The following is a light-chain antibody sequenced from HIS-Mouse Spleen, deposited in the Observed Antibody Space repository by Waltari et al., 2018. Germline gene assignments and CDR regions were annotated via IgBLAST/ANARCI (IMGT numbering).Light chain of an antibody. CDR2: EVS. CDR1: QSLLHSDGKTY. V-gene: IGKV2D-29*02. J-gene: IGKJ4*01. CDR3: MQSIQLPRT. Sequence: DIVMTQTPLSLSVTPGQPASISCKSSQSLLHSDGKTYLYWYLQKPGQSPQLPIYEVSNRFSGVPDRFSGSGSGTDFTLKISRVEAEDVGVYYCMQSIQLPRTFGGGTKVEI.